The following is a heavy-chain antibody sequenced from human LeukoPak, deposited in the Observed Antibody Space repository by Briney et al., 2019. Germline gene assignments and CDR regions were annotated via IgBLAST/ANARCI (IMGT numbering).Heavy chain of an antibody. Sequence: GGSLRLSCSVSGFSVRDNYLNWVRQTPGGGLECVSVLYSGGAAYYADSVKGRFTISRDTSKNTLSLQMNSLRVEDTALYYCARGTFSPQGSYYGHWGQGTRVTVSS. CDR2: LYSGGAA. V-gene: IGHV3-53*01. CDR1: GFSVRDNY. CDR3: ARGTFSPQGSYYGH. D-gene: IGHD3-10*01. J-gene: IGHJ4*02.